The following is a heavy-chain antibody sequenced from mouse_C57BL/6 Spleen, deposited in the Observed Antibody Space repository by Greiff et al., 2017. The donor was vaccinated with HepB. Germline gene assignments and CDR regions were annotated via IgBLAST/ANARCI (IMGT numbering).Heavy chain of an antibody. J-gene: IGHJ2*01. D-gene: IGHD2-3*01. CDR1: GYTFTSYG. CDR2: IYPRSGNT. V-gene: IGHV1-81*01. Sequence: VQLVESGAELARPGASVKLSCKASGYTFTSYGISWVKQRTGQGLEWIGEIYPRSGNTYYNEKFKGKATLTADKSSSTAYMELRSLTSEDSAVYFCARSGDGYFDYWGQGTTLTVSS. CDR3: ARSGDGYFDY.